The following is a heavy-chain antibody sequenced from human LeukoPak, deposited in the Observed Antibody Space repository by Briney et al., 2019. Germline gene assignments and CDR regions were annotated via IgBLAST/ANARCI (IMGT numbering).Heavy chain of an antibody. CDR3: ARHLSGSSSNSPFDF. D-gene: IGHD2-2*01. J-gene: IGHJ4*02. CDR2: IYPGDSDT. CDR1: GSIFTSYW. Sequence: PGGSLQISCQGSGSIFTSYWIGGVRQVPGKGLEGMGIIYPGDSDTRYSPSFQGQVTISADRSINTAYLQWTSLKASDTAVYYCARHLSGSSSNSPFDFWGQGTLVTVSS. V-gene: IGHV5-51*01.